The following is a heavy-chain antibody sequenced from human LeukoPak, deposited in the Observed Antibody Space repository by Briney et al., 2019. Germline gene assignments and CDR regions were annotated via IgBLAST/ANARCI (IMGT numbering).Heavy chain of an antibody. J-gene: IGHJ6*02. CDR3: ARDGSTYCSSTSCYSGYYYYGMDV. D-gene: IGHD2-2*01. CDR1: GFTFSDYY. V-gene: IGHV3-11*01. Sequence: GGSLRLSCAASGFTFSDYYMSWIRQAPGKGLEWVSYIRSSGSTIYYADSVKGRFTISRDNAKNSLYLQMKSLRAEDTAVYYCARDGSTYCSSTSCYSGYYYYGMDVWGQGTTVTVSS. CDR2: IRSSGSTI.